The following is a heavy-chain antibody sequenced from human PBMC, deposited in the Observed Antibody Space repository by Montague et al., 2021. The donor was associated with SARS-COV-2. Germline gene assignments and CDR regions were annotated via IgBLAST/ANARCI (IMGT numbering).Heavy chain of an antibody. CDR3: ARHYSATLPAVY. V-gene: IGHV4-59*08. CDR1: GGSISSFY. J-gene: IGHJ4*02. CDR2: ISDSGST. Sequence: SETLSLTCTVSGGSISSFYWSWFRQPPGKGLEWIGYISDSGSTNYNPSLTSRVTMSVDTSKNHLSLKVNSVTAADTAVYYCARHYSATLPAVYWGQGTLVTVSS. D-gene: IGHD2-15*01.